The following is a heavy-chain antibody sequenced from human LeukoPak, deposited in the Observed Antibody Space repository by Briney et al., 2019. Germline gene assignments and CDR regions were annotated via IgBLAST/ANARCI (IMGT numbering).Heavy chain of an antibody. CDR3: ARGRRENWFDP. J-gene: IGHJ5*02. Sequence: ASVNVSSKASGYTFTSCDINWVRQATGQGLEWMGWMNPNSGNTGYAQKFQGRVTMTRNTSISTAYMELSSLRSEDTAVYYCARGRRENWFDPWGQGTLITVSS. CDR2: MNPNSGNT. V-gene: IGHV1-8*01. CDR1: GYTFTSCD.